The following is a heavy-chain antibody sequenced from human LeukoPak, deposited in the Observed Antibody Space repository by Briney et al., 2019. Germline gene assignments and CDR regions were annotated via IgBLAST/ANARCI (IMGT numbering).Heavy chain of an antibody. D-gene: IGHD3-10*01. J-gene: IGHJ4*02. CDR3: ARESYYGSGILYFFDY. Sequence: PGGSLRLSCAASGFTFSSYWMSWVRQAPGQGLEWVANIKQDGSEKFYVDSVKGRFTISRDNAKNSLYLQMNSLRAEDTAVYYCARESYYGSGILYFFDYWGQGTLVTVSS. CDR1: GFTFSSYW. CDR2: IKQDGSEK. V-gene: IGHV3-7*01.